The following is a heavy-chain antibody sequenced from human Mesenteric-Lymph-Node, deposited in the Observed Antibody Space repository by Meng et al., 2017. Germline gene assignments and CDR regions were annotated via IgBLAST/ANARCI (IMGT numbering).Heavy chain of an antibody. D-gene: IGHD2-2*01. CDR3: ARGGLGYCSSTSCYEVIDY. V-gene: IGHV3-21*04. CDR2: ISSSSSYI. CDR1: GFTFSSYS. Sequence: GGSLRLSCAASGFTFSSYSMNWVRQAPGKGLEWVSSISSSSSYIYYADSVKGRFTISRDNAKNSLYLQMNSLRAEDTALYYCARGGLGYCSSTSCYEVIDYWGQGTLVTVSS. J-gene: IGHJ4*02.